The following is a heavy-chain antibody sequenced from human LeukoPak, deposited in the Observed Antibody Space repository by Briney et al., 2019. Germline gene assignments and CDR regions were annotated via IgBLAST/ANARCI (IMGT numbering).Heavy chain of an antibody. CDR3: ARGSWNYETSN. CDR1: GFTVSSYA. CDR2: ISGSGGST. Sequence: PGGSLRLSCAASGFTVSSYAMSWVRQAPGKGLEWVSAISGSGGSTYYADSVKGRFTISRDNSKNTLYLQMNSLRAEDTAVYYCARGSWNYETSNWGQGTLVTVSS. D-gene: IGHD1-7*01. J-gene: IGHJ4*02. V-gene: IGHV3-23*01.